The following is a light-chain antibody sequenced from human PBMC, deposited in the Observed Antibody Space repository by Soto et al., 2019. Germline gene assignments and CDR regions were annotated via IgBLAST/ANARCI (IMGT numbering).Light chain of an antibody. J-gene: IGKJ3*01. Sequence: DIQMTQSPSSLSASVGDRVTITCQASQDISNYLNWYQQKPGKAPKLLKYDASNLETGVPSRFSGSGAWTDFTFNISSQQPEDIATNYCQQYDNLLVTCGPGTKVD. CDR2: DAS. CDR1: QDISNY. V-gene: IGKV1-33*01. CDR3: QQYDNLLVT.